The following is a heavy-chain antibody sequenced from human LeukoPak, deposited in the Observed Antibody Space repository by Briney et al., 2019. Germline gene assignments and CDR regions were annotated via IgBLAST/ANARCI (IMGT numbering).Heavy chain of an antibody. CDR3: ARFDDGDYGFRETVDY. V-gene: IGHV1-18*01. CDR2: ISAYNGNT. J-gene: IGHJ4*02. Sequence: GASVKVSCKASGYTFTSYGISWVRQAPGQGLEWMGWISAYNGNTNVAQKFQGRVTMTRNTSISTAYMELSSLRSEDTAVYYCARFDDGDYGFRETVDYWGQGTLVTVSS. D-gene: IGHD4-17*01. CDR1: GYTFTSYG.